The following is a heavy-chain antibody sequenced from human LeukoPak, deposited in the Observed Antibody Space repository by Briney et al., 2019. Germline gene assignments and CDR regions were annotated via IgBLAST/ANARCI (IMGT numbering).Heavy chain of an antibody. Sequence: PGRSLRLSCAASGFTFSSYAMHWVRQAPGKGLEWVAVISYDGSNKYYADSVKGRFTISRDNSQNTLYLQMNSLRAEDTAVYYCARRRSDYYYGMDVWGQGTTVTVSS. CDR1: GFTFSSYA. CDR2: ISYDGSNK. J-gene: IGHJ6*02. D-gene: IGHD3-3*01. V-gene: IGHV3-30*04. CDR3: ARRRSDYYYGMDV.